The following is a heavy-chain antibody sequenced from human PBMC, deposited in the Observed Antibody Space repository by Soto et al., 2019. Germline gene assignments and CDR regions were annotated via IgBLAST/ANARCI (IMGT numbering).Heavy chain of an antibody. V-gene: IGHV3-9*01. Sequence: EVQLVESGGGLVQPGRSLRLSCAASGFTFDDYAMHWVRQAPGKGLEWVSGISWNSGSIGYAGSVKGRFTISRDNAKNSLYLQMNSLRAEDTALYYCAKGPEGSYMDVWGKGTTVTVSS. J-gene: IGHJ6*03. CDR1: GFTFDDYA. CDR2: ISWNSGSI. CDR3: AKGPEGSYMDV.